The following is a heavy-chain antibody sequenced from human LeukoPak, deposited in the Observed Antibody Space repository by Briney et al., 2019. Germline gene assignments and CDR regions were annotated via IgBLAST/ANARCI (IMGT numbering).Heavy chain of an antibody. CDR1: GGSISSYY. D-gene: IGHD3-10*01. J-gene: IGHJ4*02. CDR3: RGERRTFDY. V-gene: IGHV3-15*01. CDR2: IKSKTDGGTT. Sequence: ETLSLTCTVSGGSISSYYWSWVRQAPGKGLEWVGRIKSKTDGGTTDYAAPVKGRFTISRDDSKNTLYLQMNSLKTEDTAVYYCRGERRTFDYWGQGTLVTVSS.